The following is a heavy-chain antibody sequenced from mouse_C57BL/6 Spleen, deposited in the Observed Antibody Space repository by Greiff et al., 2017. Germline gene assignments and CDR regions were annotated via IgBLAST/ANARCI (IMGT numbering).Heavy chain of an antibody. Sequence: VQLQQSGPELVKPGASVKISCKASGYSFTGYYMNWVKQSPEKSLEWIGEINPSTGGTTYNQKFKAKATLTVDKSSSTAYMQLKSLTSEDSAVXYCARGSSGYVGCAYWGQGTLVTVSA. CDR3: ARGSSGYVGCAY. D-gene: IGHD3-2*02. J-gene: IGHJ3*01. V-gene: IGHV1-42*01. CDR1: GYSFTGYY. CDR2: INPSTGGT.